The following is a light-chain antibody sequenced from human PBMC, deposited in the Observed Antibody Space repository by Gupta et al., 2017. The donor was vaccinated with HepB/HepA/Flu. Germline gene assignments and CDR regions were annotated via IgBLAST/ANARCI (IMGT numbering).Light chain of an antibody. J-gene: IGKJ2*02. CDR3: HQYGSSPST. Sequence: DNVLTQSPGTLSMSSGERVTLSCRASESVTSNYLAWYQQKPGQAPRLLIYGASSRAAGIPDRFSGSGSGTDFTLTITRLEPEDSGANYCHQYGSSPSTFGQGTKLQIK. CDR1: ESVTSNY. CDR2: GAS. V-gene: IGKV3-20*01.